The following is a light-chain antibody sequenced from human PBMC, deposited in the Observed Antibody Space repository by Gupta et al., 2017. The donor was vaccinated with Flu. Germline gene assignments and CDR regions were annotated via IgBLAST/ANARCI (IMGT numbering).Light chain of an antibody. V-gene: IGKV4-1*01. CDR1: QTVLYSSTNRNS. CDR2: WAS. Sequence: DIVMTQSPDSLAVSLGERATINCKSSQTVLYSSTNRNSLAWYQQRPGQPPKLLIYWASTRKSGVPDRFSGSGSGTDFTLTISSLQAEDVAVYYCQQDDSTPWTFGQGTKVEIK. J-gene: IGKJ1*01. CDR3: QQDDSTPWT.